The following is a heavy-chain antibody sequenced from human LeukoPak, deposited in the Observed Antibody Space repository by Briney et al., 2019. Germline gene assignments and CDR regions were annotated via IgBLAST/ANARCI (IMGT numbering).Heavy chain of an antibody. V-gene: IGHV3-7*01. CDR2: IKQDGSEK. J-gene: IGHJ4*02. Sequence: GGSLRLSCAAPGFTFSSYWMSWVRQAPGKGLEWVANIKQDGSEKYYVDSVKGRFTISRDNAKNSLYLQMNSLRAEDTAVYYCARTVYSSGWDFDYWGQGTLVTVSS. D-gene: IGHD6-19*01. CDR1: GFTFSSYW. CDR3: ARTVYSSGWDFDY.